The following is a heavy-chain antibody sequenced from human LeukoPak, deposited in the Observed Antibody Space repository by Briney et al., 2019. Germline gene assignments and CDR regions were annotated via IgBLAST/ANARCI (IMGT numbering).Heavy chain of an antibody. D-gene: IGHD6-13*01. CDR2: MNPNSGNT. Sequence: GASVKVSCKASRYTFTSYDINWVRQATGQGLEWMGWMNPNSGNTGYAQKFQGRATMTRNTSISTAYMELSSLGSEDTAVYYCARGMDSSSWYDPFDYWGQGTLVTVSS. V-gene: IGHV1-8*01. J-gene: IGHJ4*02. CDR1: RYTFTSYD. CDR3: ARGMDSSSWYDPFDY.